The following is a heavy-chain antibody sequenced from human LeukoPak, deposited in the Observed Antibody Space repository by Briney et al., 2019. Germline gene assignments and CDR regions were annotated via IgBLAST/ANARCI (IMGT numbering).Heavy chain of an antibody. CDR1: GFTVSTNY. CDR3: ARVGDHFHWYLDL. D-gene: IGHD3-3*02. Sequence: GGSLRLSCAASGFTVSTNYMNWVRQAPGQGLEWVSILYSGSSTYYADSVEGRFTISRDSSKNTLFLQMNDLRAEDTDVYYCARVGDHFHWYLDLWGRGTLVTVSS. V-gene: IGHV3-53*01. J-gene: IGHJ2*01. CDR2: LYSGSST.